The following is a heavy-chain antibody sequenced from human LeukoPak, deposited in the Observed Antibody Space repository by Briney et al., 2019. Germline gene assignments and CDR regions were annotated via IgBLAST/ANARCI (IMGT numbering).Heavy chain of an antibody. CDR2: VHYSGST. CDR1: GASISNSAYY. Sequence: SETLSLSCTVSGASISNSAYYWLWIRQPPGEGLECIGTVHYSGSTFYNPSLKSRVNISVDTSKNQFPLQLSSVTAADTAVYYCARLFFVIDTWGQGTLVTVSS. CDR3: ARLFFVIDT. D-gene: IGHD3-3*01. V-gene: IGHV4-39*01. J-gene: IGHJ5*02.